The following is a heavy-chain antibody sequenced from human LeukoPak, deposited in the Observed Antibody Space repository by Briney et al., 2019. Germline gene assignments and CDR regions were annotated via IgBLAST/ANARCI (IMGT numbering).Heavy chain of an antibody. CDR1: GGTFSSYA. CDR2: IIPIFGTT. CDR3: AQCEYTVSCYYYYYMDV. D-gene: IGHD6-6*01. V-gene: IGHV1-69*13. Sequence: VASVKVSCKASGGTFSSYAISWVRQAPGQGLEWMGGIIPIFGTTNYAQKFQGRVTITADESTSTAYMELSSPRSEDTAVYYCAQCEYTVSCYYYYYMDVWGKGTTVTVSS. J-gene: IGHJ6*03.